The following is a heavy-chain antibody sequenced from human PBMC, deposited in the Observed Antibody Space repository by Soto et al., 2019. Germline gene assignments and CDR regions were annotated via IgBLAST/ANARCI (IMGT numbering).Heavy chain of an antibody. CDR3: AKDGCPDGICYVRDHWFDP. V-gene: IGHV3-30*18. CDR1: GFTFSRFG. J-gene: IGHJ5*02. CDR2: ISYDGGNQ. D-gene: IGHD2-8*01. Sequence: LRLSCAASGFTFSRFGMHWVRQAPGKGLEWVALISYDGGNQYYGGSARGRFTITRDNSKNTVFLQMNSLREEDTVVYYCAKDGCPDGICYVRDHWFDPWGQGAQVTVSS.